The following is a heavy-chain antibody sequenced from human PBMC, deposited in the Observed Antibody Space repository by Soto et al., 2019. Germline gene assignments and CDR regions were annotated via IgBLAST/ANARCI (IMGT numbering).Heavy chain of an antibody. CDR1: GFSVSDFD. D-gene: IGHD3-16*01. V-gene: IGHV3-33*01. CDR2: MWFDGSRK. J-gene: IGHJ6*02. CDR3: ARGPRSGRSGSKANTTHYYDGMDA. Sequence: PAWSLRLSCVASGFSVSDFDIHWVRQPPGKGLEWMAVMWFDGSRKFYAESLKGRFAISRDISKNTVYLQTNSLRADDTAVVFGARGPRSGRSGSKANTTHYYDGMDACCQGTTVT.